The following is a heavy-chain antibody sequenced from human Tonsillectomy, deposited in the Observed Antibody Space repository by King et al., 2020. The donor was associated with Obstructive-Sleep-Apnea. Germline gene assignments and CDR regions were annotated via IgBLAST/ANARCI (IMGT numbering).Heavy chain of an antibody. CDR2: IGTAGDT. D-gene: IGHD3-10*01. CDR3: ARVQPGLWFGYDY. V-gene: IGHV3-13*01. CDR1: GFTFSNYD. J-gene: IGHJ4*02. Sequence: VQPVESGGGLVQPGGSLRLSCAASGFTFSNYDMHWVRQVTGEGLEWVSIIGTAGDTYYADSVRGRFTTSRENAKNSLYLQMNSLRAGDTAVYYCARVQPGLWFGYDYWGQGTLVTVSS.